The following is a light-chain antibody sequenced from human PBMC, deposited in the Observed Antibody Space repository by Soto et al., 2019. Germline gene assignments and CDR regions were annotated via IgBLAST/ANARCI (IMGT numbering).Light chain of an antibody. CDR1: NIGTKG. Sequence: SYELTQPPSASVAPGQTATITCGGKNIGTKGVHWYQQRPGQAPMLVLYDDTDRPSGIPERFSGSNSGNTATLTISRVEVGDEADYYSQVWDNTFDQVFGGGTKLTVL. CDR2: DDT. J-gene: IGLJ2*01. V-gene: IGLV3-21*02. CDR3: QVWDNTFDQV.